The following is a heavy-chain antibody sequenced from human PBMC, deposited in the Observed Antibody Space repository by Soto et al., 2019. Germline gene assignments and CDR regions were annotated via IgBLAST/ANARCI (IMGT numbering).Heavy chain of an antibody. CDR3: ASSAYCGGDCYSGNDY. D-gene: IGHD2-21*02. J-gene: IGHJ4*02. CDR2: IYYSGST. CDR1: GGSISSYY. V-gene: IGHV4-59*01. Sequence: ETLSLTCTVSGGSISSYYWSWIRQPPGKGLEWIGYIYYSGSTNYNPSLKSRVTISVDTSKNQFSLKLSSVTAADTAVYYCASSAYCGGDCYSGNDYWGQGTLVTVSS.